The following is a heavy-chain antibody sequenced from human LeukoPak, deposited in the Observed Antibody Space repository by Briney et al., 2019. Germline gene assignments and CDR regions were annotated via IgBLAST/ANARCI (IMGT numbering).Heavy chain of an antibody. Sequence: GGSLRLSCAASGFTFRIAWMNWVRQAPGKGLEWIGRIKSETDGGTTDYAAPVRGRFTISRDDSKNTLYLQMNSLKTEDTAVYYCTTGRGAFDIWGQGTMVTVSS. CDR3: TTGRGAFDI. CDR1: GFTFRIAW. J-gene: IGHJ3*02. CDR2: IKSETDGGTT. V-gene: IGHV3-15*01. D-gene: IGHD3-10*01.